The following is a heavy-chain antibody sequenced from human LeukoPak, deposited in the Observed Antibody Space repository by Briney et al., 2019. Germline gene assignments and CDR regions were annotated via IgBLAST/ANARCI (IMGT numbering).Heavy chain of an antibody. CDR1: GYTFTSYY. CDR3: ARDLIVGATMGNY. Sequence: ASVKVSCKASGYTFTSYYMHWVRQAPGQGLEWMGGIIPIFGTANYAQKFQGRVTITADESTSTAYMELSSLRSEDTAVYYCARDLIVGATMGNYWGQGTLVTVSS. D-gene: IGHD1-26*01. V-gene: IGHV1-69*13. CDR2: IIPIFGTA. J-gene: IGHJ4*02.